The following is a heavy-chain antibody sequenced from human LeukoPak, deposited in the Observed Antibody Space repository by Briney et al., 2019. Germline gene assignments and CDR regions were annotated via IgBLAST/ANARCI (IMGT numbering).Heavy chain of an antibody. J-gene: IGHJ4*02. CDR2: IIPILGIA. V-gene: IGHV1-69*04. D-gene: IGHD6-19*01. CDR3: ARVSSGWLTRGDY. Sequence: SVKVSCKASGGTFSSYAISWVRQAPGQGLEWMGRIIPILGIANYAQKFQGRVTITADKSTSTAYMELSSLRSEDTAVYYCARVSSGWLTRGDYWGQGTLVTVSS. CDR1: GGTFSSYA.